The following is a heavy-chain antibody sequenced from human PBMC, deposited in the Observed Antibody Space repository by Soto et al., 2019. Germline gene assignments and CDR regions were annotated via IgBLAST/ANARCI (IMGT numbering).Heavy chain of an antibody. D-gene: IGHD3-22*01. Sequence: ASVTVSCKASGGTFSSYAISWVRQAPGQGLEWMGGIIPIFGTANYAQKFQGRVTITADESTSTAYMELSSLRSEDTAVYYCARDVALDYYDSSGYYYQRQNKIAISWGQGTLVTVSS. J-gene: IGHJ5*02. CDR1: GGTFSSYA. V-gene: IGHV1-69*13. CDR3: ARDVALDYYDSSGYYYQRQNKIAIS. CDR2: IIPIFGTA.